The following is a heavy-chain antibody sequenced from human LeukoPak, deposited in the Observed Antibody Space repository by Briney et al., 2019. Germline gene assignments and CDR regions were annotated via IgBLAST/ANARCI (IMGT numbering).Heavy chain of an antibody. J-gene: IGHJ4*02. CDR2: INHSGST. V-gene: IGHV4-34*01. CDR1: GGSFSGYY. Sequence: SETLSLTCAVYGGSFSGYYWSWIRQPPGKGPEWIGEINHSGSTNYNPSLKSRVTISVDTSKNQFSLKVRSVTAADTAVYYCARVSGLNNFDSWGRGTLVTVSS. D-gene: IGHD1/OR15-1a*01. CDR3: ARVSGLNNFDS.